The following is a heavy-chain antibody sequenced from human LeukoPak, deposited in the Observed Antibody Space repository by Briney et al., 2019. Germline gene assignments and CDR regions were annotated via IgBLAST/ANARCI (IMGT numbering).Heavy chain of an antibody. V-gene: IGHV1-18*01. CDR2: ISTYNGKT. CDR1: DYTFTNYG. J-gene: IGHJ3*02. D-gene: IGHD5-24*01. CDR3: ARVSRWLQLGAFDI. Sequence: GASVKVSCKASDYTFTNYGVSWVRQAPGQGLEWMGWISTYNGKTYYAQKFQGRVTVTTDTSTSTAYMDLRSLRAEDTAVYYCARVSRWLQLGAFDIWGQGTMVTVSS.